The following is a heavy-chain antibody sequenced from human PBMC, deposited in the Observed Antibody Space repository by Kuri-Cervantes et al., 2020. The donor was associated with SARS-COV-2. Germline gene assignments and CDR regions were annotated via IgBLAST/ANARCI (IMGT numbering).Heavy chain of an antibody. Sequence: GESLKISCAASGFTFSSYGMHWVRQAPGKGLEWVAVISYDGSNRYYADSVKGRFTISRDNSKNTLYLQMNSLRAEDTAVYYCAKDDILTGYTPLWYWGQGTLVTVSS. CDR3: AKDDILTGYTPLWY. CDR2: ISYDGSNR. CDR1: GFTFSSYG. J-gene: IGHJ4*02. V-gene: IGHV3-30*18. D-gene: IGHD3-9*01.